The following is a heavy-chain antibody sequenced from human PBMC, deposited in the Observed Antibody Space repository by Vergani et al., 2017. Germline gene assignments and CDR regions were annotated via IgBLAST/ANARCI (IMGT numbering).Heavy chain of an antibody. CDR1: GGSISSYY. CDR2: IYYSGST. CDR3: ARAFIDYGDYVGHAFDI. Sequence: QVQLQESGPGLVKPSETLSLTCTVSGGSISSYYWSWIRQPPGKGLEWIGYIYYSGSTSYNPSLKSRVTISVDTSKNQFSLKLSSVTAADTAVYYCARAFIDYGDYVGHAFDIWGQGTMVTVSS. J-gene: IGHJ3*02. D-gene: IGHD4-17*01. V-gene: IGHV4-59*01.